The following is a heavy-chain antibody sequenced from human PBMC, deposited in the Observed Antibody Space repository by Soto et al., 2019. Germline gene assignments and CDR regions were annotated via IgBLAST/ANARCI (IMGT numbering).Heavy chain of an antibody. J-gene: IGHJ5*02. V-gene: IGHV4-31*03. CDR1: GGSISSGGYF. CDR3: ARAGAHSPRWFDP. Sequence: SETLSLTCSVSGGSISSGGYFWNWIRQQPGKGLEWIGHIYYSGSTYYNPSLKSRVTITVDTSKNQFSLKLTSVTAADTAVYFCARAGAHSPRWFDPWGQGTLVTVSS. CDR2: IYYSGST. D-gene: IGHD7-27*01.